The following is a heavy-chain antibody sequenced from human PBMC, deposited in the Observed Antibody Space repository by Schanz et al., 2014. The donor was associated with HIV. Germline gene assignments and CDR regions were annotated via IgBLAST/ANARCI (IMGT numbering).Heavy chain of an antibody. CDR1: GFTFSSYA. Sequence: VQLVESGGGVVQPGRSLTLSCAASGFTFSSYAMHWVRQAPSKGLEWVAVVAFDGGNKYYADSVKGRFTISRDNSKNTLYLQMNSLRADDTAVYYCARILDYYDSSGFDYWGQGTLVVVSS. CDR2: VAFDGGNK. D-gene: IGHD3-22*01. V-gene: IGHV3-30*14. J-gene: IGHJ4*02. CDR3: ARILDYYDSSGFDY.